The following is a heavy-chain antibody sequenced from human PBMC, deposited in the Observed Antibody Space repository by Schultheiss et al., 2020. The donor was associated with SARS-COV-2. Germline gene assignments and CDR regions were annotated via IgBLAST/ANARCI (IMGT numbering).Heavy chain of an antibody. V-gene: IGHV3-23*01. Sequence: ESLKISCAASGFTFSSYDMSWVRQAPGKGLEWVSTISGSGGRTYFADSVKGRFTISRDNSKNTLYLQMNSLRAEDTAVYYCARAGEMATILSYWGQGTLVTVSS. CDR2: ISGSGGRT. CDR3: ARAGEMATILSY. CDR1: GFTFSSYD. J-gene: IGHJ4*02. D-gene: IGHD5-24*01.